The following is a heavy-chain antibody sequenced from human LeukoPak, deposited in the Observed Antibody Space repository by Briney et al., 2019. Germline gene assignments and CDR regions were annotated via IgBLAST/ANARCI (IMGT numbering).Heavy chain of an antibody. Sequence: PSETLSLTCTVSGGSISSSSYYWGWIRQPPGKGREWIGSINYSGSTYYNPSLKSRVTISVDTSKNQFSLKLSSVTAADTAVYYCARALHIHSSGWYRTYYYYYYMDVWGKGTTVTVSS. V-gene: IGHV4-39*07. D-gene: IGHD6-19*01. CDR1: GGSISSSSYY. CDR3: ARALHIHSSGWYRTYYYYYYMDV. CDR2: INYSGST. J-gene: IGHJ6*03.